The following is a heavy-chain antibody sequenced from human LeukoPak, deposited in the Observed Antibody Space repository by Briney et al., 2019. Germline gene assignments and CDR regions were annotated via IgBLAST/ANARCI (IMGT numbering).Heavy chain of an antibody. CDR3: AKEGDYCSSSGCHKRGIDY. CDR1: GFTFSHYA. J-gene: IGHJ4*02. V-gene: IGHV3-33*06. CDR2: IWYDGSHD. Sequence: PGGSLRLSCAASGFTFSHYAMHWVRQAPGKGLEWVAVIWYDGSHDTYTDSVKGRFTVSRDNFKNVLHLQMNSLRVEDTAVYCCAKEGDYCSSSGCHKRGIDYWGQGTLVTVSS. D-gene: IGHD2-2*01.